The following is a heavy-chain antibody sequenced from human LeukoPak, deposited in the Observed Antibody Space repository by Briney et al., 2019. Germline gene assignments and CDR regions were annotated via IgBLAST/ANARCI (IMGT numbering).Heavy chain of an antibody. CDR3: AKDLDIVVVTALDY. V-gene: IGHV3-74*01. Sequence: GGSLRLSCAASGFTFSSYWMHWVRQAPGKGLVWVSRINSDGSGTSYADSVKGRFTISRDNSKNTLYLQMNSLRAEDTAVYYXAKDLDIVVVTALDYWGQGTLVTVSS. CDR1: GFTFSSYW. J-gene: IGHJ4*02. CDR2: INSDGSGT. D-gene: IGHD2-21*02.